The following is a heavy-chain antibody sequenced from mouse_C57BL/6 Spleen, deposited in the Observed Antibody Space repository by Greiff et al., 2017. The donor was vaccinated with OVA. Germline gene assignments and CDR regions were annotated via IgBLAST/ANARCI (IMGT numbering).Heavy chain of an antibody. CDR3: AGRYYGSSPYYAMDY. CDR2: IDTEDGDT. Sequence: EVQLQESGAELVKPGASVKLSCTASGFNIKDYDMHWVKQSTEQGLEWIGRIDTEDGDTKYAPKFQGKVTITADTSSNTAYLQLSSLTSEDTAVYYCAGRYYGSSPYYAMDYWGQGTSVTVSS. J-gene: IGHJ4*01. CDR1: GFNIKDYD. D-gene: IGHD1-1*01. V-gene: IGHV14-2*01.